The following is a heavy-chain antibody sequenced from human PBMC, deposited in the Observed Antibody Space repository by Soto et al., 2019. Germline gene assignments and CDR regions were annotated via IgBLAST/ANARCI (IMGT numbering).Heavy chain of an antibody. CDR3: ARDQDDSSDAFDI. Sequence: SLRLSCAASGFIFSSYGMHWVRQAPGKGLEWVANIKQDGSEKNYVDSVKGRFTISRDNAKNSLYLQMNTLRAEDTAVYYCARDQDDSSDAFDIWGQGTMVTVSS. V-gene: IGHV3-7*01. CDR2: IKQDGSEK. J-gene: IGHJ3*02. D-gene: IGHD3-3*01. CDR1: GFIFSSYG.